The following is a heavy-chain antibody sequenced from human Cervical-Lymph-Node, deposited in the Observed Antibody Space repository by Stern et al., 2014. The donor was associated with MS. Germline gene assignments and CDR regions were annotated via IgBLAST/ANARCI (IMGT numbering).Heavy chain of an antibody. CDR1: GVNFSSRR. Sequence: QMQLVQSGPVVKRPGSSVRVSCEASGVNFSSRRISWVRQAPGHGLEWMGSIILLLSTTDYAQKFQGRLAITADESTGTAYMELSGLRPEDTAIYYCATDGEQTLGLVDDWGQGTLVTVAS. J-gene: IGHJ4*02. D-gene: IGHD3-16*01. CDR3: ATDGEQTLGLVDD. CDR2: IILLLSTT. V-gene: IGHV1-69*11.